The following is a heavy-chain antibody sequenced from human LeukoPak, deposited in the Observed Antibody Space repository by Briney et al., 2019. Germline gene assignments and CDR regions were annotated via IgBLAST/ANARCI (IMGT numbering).Heavy chain of an antibody. CDR1: GFTFSSYA. Sequence: GGSLRLSCAASGFTFSSYAMNWVRQAPGKGLEWVSTISAGGAGTYYADSVKGRFTISRDNSKNTLYVQMNSLRVEDTAVYYCAKAGYSSGRKYGMDVWGQGTTVTVSS. CDR3: AKAGYSSGRKYGMDV. D-gene: IGHD6-19*01. J-gene: IGHJ6*02. V-gene: IGHV3-23*01. CDR2: ISAGGAGT.